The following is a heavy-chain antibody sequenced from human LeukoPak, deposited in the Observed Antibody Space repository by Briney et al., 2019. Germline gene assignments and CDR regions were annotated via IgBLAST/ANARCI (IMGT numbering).Heavy chain of an antibody. D-gene: IGHD2-8*01. CDR1: GFTFSSCA. J-gene: IGHJ6*02. CDR3: AKDPCTDGVCYTSSYYGMDV. V-gene: IGHV3-23*01. Sequence: GGSLRLSCAASGFTFSSCAMSWVRQAPGKGLEWVSVIIGSSLSVYYADSVKGRFTISRDNSKNTLYLQMNSLGVEDTAVYYCAKDPCTDGVCYTSSYYGMDVWGLGTTVTVSS. CDR2: IIGSSLSV.